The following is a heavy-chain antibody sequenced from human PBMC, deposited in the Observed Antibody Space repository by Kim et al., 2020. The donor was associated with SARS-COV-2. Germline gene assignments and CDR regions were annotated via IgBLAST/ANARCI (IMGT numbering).Heavy chain of an antibody. CDR3: ARVVSGYCSGGSCYYFDY. CDR1: GYTFTSYG. CDR2: ISAYNGNT. J-gene: IGHJ4*02. Sequence: ASVKVSCKASGYTFTSYGISWVRQAPGQRLEWMGWISAYNGNTNYAQKLQGRVTMTTDTSTTTAYMELRSLRSDDTAVYYCARVVSGYCSGGSCYYFDYWGQGTLVTVSS. V-gene: IGHV1-18*01. D-gene: IGHD2-15*01.